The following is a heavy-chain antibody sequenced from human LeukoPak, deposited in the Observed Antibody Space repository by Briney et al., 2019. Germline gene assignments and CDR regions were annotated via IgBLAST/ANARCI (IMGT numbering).Heavy chain of an antibody. V-gene: IGHV3-48*03. J-gene: IGHJ4*02. D-gene: IGHD3-10*01. CDR3: AGGGDF. CDR1: GFPFSTYE. CDR2: ISSRGSTI. Sequence: GGSLRLSCAASGFPFSTYEMNWVRQAPGKGLVWISYISSRGSTIYYADSVKGRFTISRDNAKNSLYLQMNSLRAEDTAVYYCAGGGDFWGQGTLVTVSS.